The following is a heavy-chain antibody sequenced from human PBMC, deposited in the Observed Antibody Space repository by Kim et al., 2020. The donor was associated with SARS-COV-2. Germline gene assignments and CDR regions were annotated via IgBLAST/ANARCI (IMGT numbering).Heavy chain of an antibody. CDR1: GGSISSSSYY. J-gene: IGHJ4*02. CDR3: ARAGEVDSSGYYGDY. V-gene: IGHV4-39*07. CDR2: IYYSGST. Sequence: SETLSLTCTVSGGSISSSSYYWGWIRQPPGKGLEWIGSIYYSGSTYYNPSLKSRVTISVDTSKNQFSLKLSSVTAADTAVYYCARAGEVDSSGYYGDYWGQGTLVTVSS. D-gene: IGHD3-22*01.